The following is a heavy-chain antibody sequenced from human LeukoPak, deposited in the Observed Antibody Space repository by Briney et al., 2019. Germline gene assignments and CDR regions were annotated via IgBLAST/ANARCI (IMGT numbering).Heavy chain of an antibody. CDR2: IIPIFGTA. D-gene: IGHD4-23*01. J-gene: IGHJ4*02. CDR3: AREEEIYGGPLDY. V-gene: IGHV1-69*05. Sequence: SVKVSCKASGGTFSSYAISWVRQAPGQGLEWMGGIIPIFGTANYAQKFQGRVAITTDESTSTAYMELSSLRSEDTAVYYCAREEEIYGGPLDYWGQGTLVTVSS. CDR1: GGTFSSYA.